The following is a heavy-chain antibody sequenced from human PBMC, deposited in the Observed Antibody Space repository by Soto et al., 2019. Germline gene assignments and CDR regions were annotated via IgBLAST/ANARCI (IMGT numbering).Heavy chain of an antibody. CDR2: IIPIFGTA. Sequence: QVQLVQSGAEVKKPGSSVKVSCKASGGTFSSYAISWVRQAPGQGLEWMGGIIPIFGTANYAQKFQGRVTITAAEATSTADKELSSLRSEDTAVDYCARDQQDGYNNYYYYGMDVWGQGTTVTVSS. CDR1: GGTFSSYA. V-gene: IGHV1-69*12. CDR3: ARDQQDGYNNYYYYGMDV. J-gene: IGHJ6*02. D-gene: IGHD5-12*01.